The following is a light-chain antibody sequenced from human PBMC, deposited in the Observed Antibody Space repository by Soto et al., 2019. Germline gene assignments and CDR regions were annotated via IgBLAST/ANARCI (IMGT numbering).Light chain of an antibody. J-gene: IGLJ1*01. CDR2: GVT. V-gene: IGLV2-14*01. CDR1: GSDIGAYNY. Sequence: QSVLTQPASVSGSPGQSITISCTGSGSDIGAYNYVSWYQQHPGKAPKLLIHGVTRRPSGVSSRFSGSKSPYTASLTISGLQAEDEANYYCSSFTTSYFYVFGPGTKVTVL. CDR3: SSFTTSYFYV.